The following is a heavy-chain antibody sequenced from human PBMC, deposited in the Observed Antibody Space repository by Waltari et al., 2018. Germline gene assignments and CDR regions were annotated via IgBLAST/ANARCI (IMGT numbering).Heavy chain of an antibody. D-gene: IGHD6-19*01. V-gene: IGHV4-38-2*01. CDR3: AGPQWLVGADAFDI. CDR2: IYHSGST. J-gene: IGHJ3*02. Sequence: QVQLQESGPGLVKPSETLSLTCAVSGYSISSGYYWGWIRQPPGKGLEWIGSIYHSGSTYYNPSLKSRVTISVDTSKNQFSLKLSSVTAADTAVYYCAGPQWLVGADAFDIWGQGTMVTVSS. CDR1: GYSISSGYY.